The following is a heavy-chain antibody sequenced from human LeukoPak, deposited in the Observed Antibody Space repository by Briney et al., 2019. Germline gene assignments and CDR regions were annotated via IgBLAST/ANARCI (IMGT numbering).Heavy chain of an antibody. CDR3: AGDGCSSTSCYLPGAFDP. CDR1: GFTFSDYY. J-gene: IGHJ5*02. V-gene: IGHV3-11*01. D-gene: IGHD2-2*01. CDR2: ISSSGSTI. Sequence: GGSLRLSCAASGFTFSDYYMSWIRQAPGKGLEWVSYISSSGSTIYYADSVKGRFTISRDNAKNSLYLQMNSLRAEDTAVYYCAGDGCSSTSCYLPGAFDPWGQGTLVTVSS.